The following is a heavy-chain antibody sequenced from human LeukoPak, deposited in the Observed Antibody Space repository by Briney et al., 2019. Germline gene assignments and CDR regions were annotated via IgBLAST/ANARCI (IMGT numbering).Heavy chain of an antibody. J-gene: IGHJ4*02. CDR3: ARGRRCYYDSSGYFRTFDY. D-gene: IGHD3-22*01. V-gene: IGHV1-8*03. CDR2: MNPNSGNT. Sequence: ASVKVSCKASGYTFTSYDINWVRQATGQGLEWMGWMNPNSGNTGYAQKFQGRVTITRNTSISTAYMELSSLRSEDTAVYYCARGRRCYYDSSGYFRTFDYWGQGTLVTVSS. CDR1: GYTFTSYD.